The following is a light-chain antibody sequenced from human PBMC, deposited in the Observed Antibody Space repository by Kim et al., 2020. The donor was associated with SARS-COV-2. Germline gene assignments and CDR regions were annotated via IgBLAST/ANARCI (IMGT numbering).Light chain of an antibody. CDR3: LLSYSGPRV. CDR2: DTS. V-gene: IGLV7-46*01. J-gene: IGLJ3*02. Sequence: QAVVTQEPSLTVSPGGTVTLTCGSSTGAVTGGHYAYWFQQKPGQAPRTLFYDTSNKHSWTPARFSGSLLGGKGALTLSGAQPEDEAEYYCLLSYSGPRVFGGGTQLTVL. CDR1: TGAVTGGHY.